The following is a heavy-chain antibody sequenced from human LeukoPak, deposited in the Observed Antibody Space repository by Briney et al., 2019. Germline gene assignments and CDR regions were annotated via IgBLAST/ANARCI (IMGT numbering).Heavy chain of an antibody. CDR1: GFTVSSNY. CDR3: ARDQAAYNYYGSGSYGSPSDY. D-gene: IGHD3-10*01. Sequence: GGSLRLSCAASGFTVSSNYMSWVRQAPGKGLEWVSVIYSGGSTYYADSVKGRFTISRDNSKNTLYLQMNSLRAEDTAVYYCARDQAAYNYYGSGSYGSPSDYWGQGTLVTVSS. J-gene: IGHJ4*02. CDR2: IYSGGST. V-gene: IGHV3-53*05.